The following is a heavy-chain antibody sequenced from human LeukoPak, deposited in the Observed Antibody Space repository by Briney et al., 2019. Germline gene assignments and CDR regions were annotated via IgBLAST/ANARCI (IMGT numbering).Heavy chain of an antibody. CDR1: GYSFTSYW. Sequence: GESLKISCKGSGYSFTSYWIGWVRQMPGKGLEWMGIIYPGDSDTRYSPSFQGQVTISADKSISTAYLQWSSLKASDTAMYYCARCRAAAGTGYYGMDVWGQGTTVTVSS. J-gene: IGHJ6*02. CDR2: IYPGDSDT. CDR3: ARCRAAAGTGYYGMDV. V-gene: IGHV5-51*01. D-gene: IGHD6-13*01.